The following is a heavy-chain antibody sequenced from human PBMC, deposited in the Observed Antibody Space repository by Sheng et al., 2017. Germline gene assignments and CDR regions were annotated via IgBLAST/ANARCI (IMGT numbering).Heavy chain of an antibody. CDR1: GFTFSSYA. J-gene: IGHJ4*02. V-gene: IGHV3-30*18. CDR2: ISYDETNK. Sequence: QVQLVESGGGVVQPGRSLRLSCAASGFTFSSYAMHWVRQAPGKGLEWVAIISYDETNKYYIDSVKGRFTISRDNSKNTLYLQMNSLRTEDTAVYYCAKGQVVGRCSLWSYCQPDYWGQGTLVTVSS. D-gene: IGHD2-15*01. CDR3: AKGQVVGRCSLWSYCQPDY.